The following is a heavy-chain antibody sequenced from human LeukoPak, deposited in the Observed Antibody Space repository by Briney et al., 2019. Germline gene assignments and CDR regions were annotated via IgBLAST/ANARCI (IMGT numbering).Heavy chain of an antibody. CDR2: IIPIFGTA. CDR3: ARDRRPSIVGAMTFDY. V-gene: IGHV1-69*13. D-gene: IGHD1-26*01. CDR1: GGTFGSYA. J-gene: IGHJ4*02. Sequence: ASVKVSCKASGGTFGSYAISWVRQAPGQGLEWMGGIIPIFGTANYAQKFQGRVTITADESTSAAYMELSSLRSEDTAVYYCARDRRPSIVGAMTFDYWGQGTLVTVSS.